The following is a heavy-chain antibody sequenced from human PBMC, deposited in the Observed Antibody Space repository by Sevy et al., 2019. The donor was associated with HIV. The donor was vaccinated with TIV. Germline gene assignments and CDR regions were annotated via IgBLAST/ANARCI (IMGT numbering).Heavy chain of an antibody. D-gene: IGHD3-22*01. V-gene: IGHV3-53*01. CDR1: GFTVSSNY. J-gene: IGHJ6*02. CDR3: ARSLYYYDNNGYSHYAMDV. CDR2: FYSDGTT. Sequence: GGSLRLSCVASGFTVSSNYMSWVRQAPGKGLEWVSVFYSDGTTQYADSVKGRFTISRDNSKNTLYLQMNSLRVEDTAVYYCARSLYYYDNNGYSHYAMDVWGQRTTVTVSS.